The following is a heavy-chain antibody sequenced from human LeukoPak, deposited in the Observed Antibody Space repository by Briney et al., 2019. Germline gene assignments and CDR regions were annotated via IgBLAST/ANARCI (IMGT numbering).Heavy chain of an antibody. CDR2: IGGSGISI. V-gene: IGHV3-23*01. CDR3: VKDYSSGWYGFDY. CDR1: GFTFSNYA. J-gene: IGHJ4*02. D-gene: IGHD6-19*01. Sequence: GGSLRLSCTVSGFTFSNYAMAWVRQAPGKGLEWVSAIGGSGISIYYADSVKGRFTISRDNSKNTVYLQMNSLRAEDTAVYYCVKDYSSGWYGFDYWGQGTLVTVSS.